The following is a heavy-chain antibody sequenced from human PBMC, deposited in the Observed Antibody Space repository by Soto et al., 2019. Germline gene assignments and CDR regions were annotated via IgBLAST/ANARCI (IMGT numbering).Heavy chain of an antibody. D-gene: IGHD3-22*01. J-gene: IGHJ4*02. CDR1: GFTFSSYA. Sequence: PGGSLRLSCAASGFTFSSYAMSWVRQAPGKGLEWVSAITGSGGGTYYADSVKGRFTISRDNSKNTLYLQMNSLRAEDTAVYYCAKSGSTYYSDSSGYTTLDSWGQGTQVTVSS. CDR2: ITGSGGGT. V-gene: IGHV3-23*01. CDR3: AKSGSTYYSDSSGYTTLDS.